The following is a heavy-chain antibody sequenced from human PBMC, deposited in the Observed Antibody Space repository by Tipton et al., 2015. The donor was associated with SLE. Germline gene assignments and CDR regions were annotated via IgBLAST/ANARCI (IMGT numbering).Heavy chain of an antibody. Sequence: TLSLTCTVSGGSISSGNYYWTWIRQHPGKGLEWFGYIYDTETTYYNPSLKSRVTMSIDRSKNHFSLKLSSVIAADTAVYYCARRYDFWSGYYSHWGQGTLVTVSS. J-gene: IGHJ4*02. V-gene: IGHV4-31*03. CDR1: GGSISSGNYY. D-gene: IGHD3-3*01. CDR3: ARRYDFWSGYYSH. CDR2: IYDTETT.